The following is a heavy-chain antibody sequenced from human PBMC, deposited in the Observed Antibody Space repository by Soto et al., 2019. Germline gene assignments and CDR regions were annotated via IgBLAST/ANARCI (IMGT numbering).Heavy chain of an antibody. D-gene: IGHD3-3*01. CDR2: IYHSGST. V-gene: IGHV4-4*02. CDR1: GFTFSSYAM. CDR3: ARGYYDFWSGYYRESGWFDP. Sequence: QVQLVESGGGVVQPGRSLRLSCAASGFTFSSYAMHWVRQAPGKGLEWIGYIYHSGSTYYNPSLKSRVTISVDRSKNQFSLKLSSVTAADTAVYYCARGYYDFWSGYYRESGWFDPWGQGTLVTVSS. J-gene: IGHJ5*02.